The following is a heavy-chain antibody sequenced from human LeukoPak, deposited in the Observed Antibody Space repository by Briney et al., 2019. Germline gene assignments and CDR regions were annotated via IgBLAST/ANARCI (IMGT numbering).Heavy chain of an antibody. CDR1: GFTFDDYA. J-gene: IGHJ4*02. CDR2: ISWNSGSI. D-gene: IGHD6-19*01. V-gene: IGHV3-9*01. Sequence: GGSLRLSCAASGFTFDDYAMHWVRRAPGKGLEWVSGISWNSGSIGYADSVKGRFTISRDNAKNSLYLQMNSLRAEDTALYYCAKDTGYSSGWSFDYWGQGTLVTVSS. CDR3: AKDTGYSSGWSFDY.